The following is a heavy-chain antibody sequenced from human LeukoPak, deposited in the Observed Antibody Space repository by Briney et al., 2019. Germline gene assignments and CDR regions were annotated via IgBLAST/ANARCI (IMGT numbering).Heavy chain of an antibody. CDR3: ARHDSEGDINWFDP. D-gene: IGHD2-15*01. J-gene: IGHJ5*02. Sequence: SETLSLTCTVSGGSISSGRGYWGWIRQAPGKGLEWIGSIYQSLYNSGSTYYSPSLKSRVTISVDTSKNQFSLKLTSVTAADTAVYYCARHDSEGDINWFDPWGQGTLVTVSS. CDR1: GGSISSGRGY. CDR2: IYQSLYNSGST. V-gene: IGHV4-39*01.